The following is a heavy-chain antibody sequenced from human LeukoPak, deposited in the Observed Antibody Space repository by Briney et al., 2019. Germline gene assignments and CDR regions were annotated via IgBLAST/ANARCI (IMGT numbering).Heavy chain of an antibody. Sequence: GESLKISCKGSGYTFTDFWIGWVRQMPGKGLEWMGIIYPGDSDTRYSPSFEGQVTISADKSISTAFLEWSSLKASDSAMYYCARPWDYYASGSFVFDPWGQGTLVTVSS. V-gene: IGHV5-51*01. J-gene: IGHJ5*02. CDR2: IYPGDSDT. D-gene: IGHD3-10*01. CDR1: GYTFTDFW. CDR3: ARPWDYYASGSFVFDP.